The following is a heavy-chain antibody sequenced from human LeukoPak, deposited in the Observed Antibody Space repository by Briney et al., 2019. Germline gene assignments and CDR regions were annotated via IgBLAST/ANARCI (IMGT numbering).Heavy chain of an antibody. CDR3: ASTRRGGQQLVRYYYGMDV. V-gene: IGHV3-66*01. J-gene: IGHJ6*02. CDR2: IYSGGST. D-gene: IGHD6-13*01. Sequence: GGSLRLSCAASGFTVSSNYMSWVRQAPGKGLEWVSVIYSGGSTYYADSVKGRFTISRDNSKNTLYLQMNSLRAEDTAVYYCASTRRGGQQLVRYYYGMDVWAKGPRSPSP. CDR1: GFTVSSNY.